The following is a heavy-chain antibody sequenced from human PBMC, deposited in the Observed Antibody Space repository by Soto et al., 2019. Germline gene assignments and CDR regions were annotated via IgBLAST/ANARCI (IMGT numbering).Heavy chain of an antibody. V-gene: IGHV3-72*01. CDR3: TSAGATYFYYMDF. CDR1: GFTFSDHY. CDR2: SRNEANSYTT. D-gene: IGHD1-26*01. Sequence: GGSLRLSCAASGFTFSDHYMDWVRQAPGKGLEWVGRSRNEANSYTTEYAASVKGRFTISRDDSKNSLYLQMDNLKTEDTAMYYCTSAGATYFYYMDFWGNGTTVTVSS. J-gene: IGHJ6*03.